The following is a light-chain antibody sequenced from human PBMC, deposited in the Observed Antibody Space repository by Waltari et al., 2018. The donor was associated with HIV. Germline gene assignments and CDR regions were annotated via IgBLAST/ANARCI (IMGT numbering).Light chain of an antibody. CDR1: SSDVGGYNY. Sequence: QSALTQPPSASGSPGQPVTISCTGTSSDVGGYNYVSCYHQHPGKAPQLIIYEVSRRPSGVPDRFSGSKSGNTASLTVSGLQADDEADYYCSSYAGSNNVVFGGGTKLTVL. V-gene: IGLV2-8*01. CDR3: SSYAGSNNVV. CDR2: EVS. J-gene: IGLJ2*01.